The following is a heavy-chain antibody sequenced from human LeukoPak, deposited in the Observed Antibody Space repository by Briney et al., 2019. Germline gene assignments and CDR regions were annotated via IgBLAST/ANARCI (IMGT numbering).Heavy chain of an antibody. D-gene: IGHD3-3*01. CDR1: GFTFSSYA. CDR3: AKSGSRFLEWLQNPYMDV. Sequence: GGSLRLSCAASGFTFSSYAMSWVRQAPGKGLEWVSVISGSGGSTYYADSVKGRFTISRDNSKNTLYLQMNSLRAEDTAVYYCAKSGSRFLEWLQNPYMDVWGKGTTVTVSS. V-gene: IGHV3-23*01. J-gene: IGHJ6*03. CDR2: ISGSGGST.